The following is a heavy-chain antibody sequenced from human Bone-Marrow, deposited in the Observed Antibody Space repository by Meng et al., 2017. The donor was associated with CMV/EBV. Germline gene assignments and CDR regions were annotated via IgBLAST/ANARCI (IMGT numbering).Heavy chain of an antibody. CDR3: ARGYGSGSYRGY. CDR1: GFTFSSYW. Sequence: GESLKISCAASGFTFSSYWMHWVRQAPGKGLVWVSRINTDGSGTTYADSVKGRFTISRDNAKDTLYLQMNSLRAEDTAVYFCARGYGSGSYRGYWGQGTLVT. J-gene: IGHJ4*02. D-gene: IGHD3-10*01. CDR2: INTDGSGT. V-gene: IGHV3-74*01.